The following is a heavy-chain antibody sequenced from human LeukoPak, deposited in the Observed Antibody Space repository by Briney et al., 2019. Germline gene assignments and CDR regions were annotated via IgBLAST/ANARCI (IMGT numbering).Heavy chain of an antibody. CDR1: GFTFSNYE. J-gene: IGHJ5*02. Sequence: GGSLRLSCAASGFTFSNYEMNWVRQAPGKGLEWVSYISNSGSNIYYADSVKGRFTTSRDNPKNSLYLQMDSLRAEDAAVYYCARGLYWFDPWGQGTLVTVSS. CDR2: ISNSGSNI. V-gene: IGHV3-48*03. CDR3: ARGLYWFDP.